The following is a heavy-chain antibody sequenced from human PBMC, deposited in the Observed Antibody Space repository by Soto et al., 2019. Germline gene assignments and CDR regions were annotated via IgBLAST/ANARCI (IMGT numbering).Heavy chain of an antibody. V-gene: IGHV3-23*01. J-gene: IGHJ4*02. Sequence: GGSLRLSCAASGFTFSSYAMSWVRQAPGKGLEWVSAISGSGGSTYYADSVEGRFTISRDNSKNTLCLQMNSLRAEDTAVYYCAKVGGLYSSGWFDYWGQGTLVTVSS. CDR1: GFTFSSYA. CDR3: AKVGGLYSSGWFDY. D-gene: IGHD6-19*01. CDR2: ISGSGGST.